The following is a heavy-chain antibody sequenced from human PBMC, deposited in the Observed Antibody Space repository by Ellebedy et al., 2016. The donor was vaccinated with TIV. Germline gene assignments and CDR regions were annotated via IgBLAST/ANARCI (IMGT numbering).Heavy chain of an antibody. CDR3: AKATGPEERQWTHFDY. V-gene: IGHV3-53*01. D-gene: IGHD3-9*01. CDR2: ISTRGTT. CDR1: GFTVRDNY. Sequence: PGGSLRLSCAVSGFTVRDNYMTWVRQAPGKGLEWVSIISTRGTTYYTDSVKGRFSISSDNSRNTLFLQMNSLRAEDTAIYYCAKATGPEERQWTHFDYWGQGTVVTVSS. J-gene: IGHJ4*02.